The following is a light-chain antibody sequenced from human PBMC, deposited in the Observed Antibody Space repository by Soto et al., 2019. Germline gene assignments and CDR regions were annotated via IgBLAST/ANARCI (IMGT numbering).Light chain of an antibody. CDR3: QSYDSSLGLWV. J-gene: IGLJ3*02. CDR2: GNS. V-gene: IGLV1-40*01. Sequence: QPVLTQPPSVSGAPGQRVTISCTGSSSNIGAGYDVHWYQQLPGTAPKLLIYGNSNRPSGVPDRFSGSKSGTSASLAITGLQAEDEADYYCQSYDSSLGLWVFGGGTKLTVL. CDR1: SSNIGAGYD.